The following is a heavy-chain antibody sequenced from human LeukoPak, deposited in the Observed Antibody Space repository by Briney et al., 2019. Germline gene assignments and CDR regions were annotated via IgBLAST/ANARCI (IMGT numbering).Heavy chain of an antibody. Sequence: SETLSLTCTVSGGSISSYYWSWIRQPPGKGLEWIGYISYSGSTNFNPSLKSRVTISVDTSKNQFSLKLTSLTAADTAVYYCARGAMATTPFFDYWGQGTLVTVSS. CDR1: GGSISSYY. D-gene: IGHD5-24*01. CDR2: ISYSGST. V-gene: IGHV4-59*01. CDR3: ARGAMATTPFFDY. J-gene: IGHJ4*02.